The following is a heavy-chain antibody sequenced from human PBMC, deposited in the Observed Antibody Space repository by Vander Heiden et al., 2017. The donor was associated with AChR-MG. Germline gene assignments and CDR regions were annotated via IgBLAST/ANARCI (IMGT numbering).Heavy chain of an antibody. J-gene: IGHJ2*01. CDR3: ARDVGNGWFNL. CDR2: INEDGRET. CDR1: GLTVSSNW. D-gene: IGHD2-15*01. Sequence: EVQLVESGGGLVQPGGSLRLSCAASGLTVSSNWISWVRQAPGRGLEWVANINEDGRETNYVDSAKGRFTISRDNAKNSLYLQLNGLGAEDTAVYYCARDVGNGWFNLWGRGTLVTVSS. V-gene: IGHV3-7*01.